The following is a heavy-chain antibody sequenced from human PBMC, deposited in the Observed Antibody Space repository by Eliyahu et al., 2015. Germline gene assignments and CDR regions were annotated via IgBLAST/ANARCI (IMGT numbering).Heavy chain of an antibody. CDR1: XXXFTTYG. CDR2: IGTYTDNKDT. Sequence: QVQLVQSGPELKRPXASVKVXXKASXXXFTTYGITWVRQTPGQGLEWMGWIGTYTDNKDTKYAQRFQGRLSMTTDTSTRTAYMELRSLRSDDTAVYYCTRDRRNYENSGFNCDYWGQGTLVTVSS. V-gene: IGHV1-18*01. D-gene: IGHD3-22*01. J-gene: IGHJ4*02. CDR3: TRDRRNYENSGFNCDY.